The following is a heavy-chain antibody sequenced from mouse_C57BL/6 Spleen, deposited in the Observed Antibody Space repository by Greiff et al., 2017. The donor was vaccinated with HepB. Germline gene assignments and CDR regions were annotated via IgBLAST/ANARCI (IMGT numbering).Heavy chain of an antibody. CDR2: ISSGSSTT. J-gene: IGHJ4*01. Sequence: EVKLLESGGGLVKPGASLKLSCAASGYTFSDYCMHWVRQAPEKGLEWVAYISSGSSTTYYSDTVKGRVTITRDNAKNTLFLQMTSLRSEDTAMYYCACDDNDNGNAMDYWGQGTSVTVSS. V-gene: IGHV5-17*01. CDR1: GYTFSDYC. CDR3: ACDDNDNGNAMDY. D-gene: IGHD2-4*01.